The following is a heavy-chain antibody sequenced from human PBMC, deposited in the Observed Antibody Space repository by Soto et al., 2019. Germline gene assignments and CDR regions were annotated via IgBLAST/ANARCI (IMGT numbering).Heavy chain of an antibody. Sequence: VQLVESGGGVVQPGRSLRLSCAASGFTFSSYGMHWVRQAPGKGLEWVAVISYDGSNKYYADSVKGRFTISRDNSKNTLYLQMNSLRAEDTAVYYCAKDQGGGPSIIPGELVDYWGQGTLVTVSS. D-gene: IGHD2-21*01. J-gene: IGHJ4*02. CDR3: AKDQGGGPSIIPGELVDY. CDR1: GFTFSSYG. CDR2: ISYDGSNK. V-gene: IGHV3-30*18.